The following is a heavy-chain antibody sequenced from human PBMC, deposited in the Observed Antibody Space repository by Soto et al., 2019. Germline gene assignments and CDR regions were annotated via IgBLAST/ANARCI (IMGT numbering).Heavy chain of an antibody. CDR1: GCSLRSYY. V-gene: IGHV4-59*01. J-gene: IGHJ4*02. D-gene: IGHD2-8*01. CDR2: IYYSGST. CDR3: ARGMYATHFDY. Sequence: SGTLSLPCTGFGCSLRSYYWSWVRQPPGKGLEWIGYIYYSGSTNYNPSLKSRVTISVDTSKNQFSLKLSSVTAADTAVYYCARGMYATHFDYWGQGTLVTVSS.